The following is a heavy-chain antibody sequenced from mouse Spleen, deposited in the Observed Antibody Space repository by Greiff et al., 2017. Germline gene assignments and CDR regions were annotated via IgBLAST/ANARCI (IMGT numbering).Heavy chain of an antibody. Sequence: VQLQQPGAELVKPGASVKMSCKASGYTFTSYWITWVKQRPGQGLEWIGDIYPGSGSINYNEKFKSKATLTVDTSSSTAYMQLSSLTSEDSAVYYCARRGYGSSYDAMDYWGQGTSVTVSS. J-gene: IGHJ4*01. CDR1: GYTFTSYW. D-gene: IGHD1-1*01. CDR2: IYPGSGSI. V-gene: IGHV1-55*01. CDR3: ARRGYGSSYDAMDY.